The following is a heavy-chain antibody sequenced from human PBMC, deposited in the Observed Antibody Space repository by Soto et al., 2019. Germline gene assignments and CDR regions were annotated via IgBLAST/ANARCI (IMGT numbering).Heavy chain of an antibody. CDR2: IYYSGST. Sequence: PSETLSLTCTVSGGSISSCGYYWSWIRQHPGKGLEWIGYIYYSGSTYYNPSLKSRVTISVDTSKNQFSLKLSSVTAADTAVYYCARAELVGATDYWGQGTLVTVSS. V-gene: IGHV4-31*03. J-gene: IGHJ4*02. D-gene: IGHD1-26*01. CDR1: GGSISSCGYY. CDR3: ARAELVGATDY.